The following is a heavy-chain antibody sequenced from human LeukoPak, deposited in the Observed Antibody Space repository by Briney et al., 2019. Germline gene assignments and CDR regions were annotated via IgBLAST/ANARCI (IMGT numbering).Heavy chain of an antibody. V-gene: IGHV1-46*01. CDR2: INPSGGST. Sequence: ASVKVSCKASGYTFIAYDMHWVRQAPGQGLEWMGIINPSGGSTNYAQNFQARVTMTRDTSTSTVYMELSSLRSEDTAVYYCARVRDGYNDAYDIWGQGTMVTVPS. D-gene: IGHD5-24*01. CDR1: GYTFIAYD. CDR3: ARVRDGYNDAYDI. J-gene: IGHJ3*02.